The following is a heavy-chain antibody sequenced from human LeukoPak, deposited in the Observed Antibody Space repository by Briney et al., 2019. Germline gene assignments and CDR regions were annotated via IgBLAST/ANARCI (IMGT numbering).Heavy chain of an antibody. CDR2: ISPSGDSP. D-gene: IGHD1-26*01. V-gene: IGHV1-46*01. Sequence: GASVKVSCKASGFTLTQSYLHWVRQAPGQGLEFVGMISPSGDSPPYAQKFQDRVTMTRDMSTSTVYMELSNLRSEDTAVYFCARLVTGSNPADFWGQGTLVTVSS. CDR3: ARLVTGSNPADF. J-gene: IGHJ4*02. CDR1: GFTLTQSY.